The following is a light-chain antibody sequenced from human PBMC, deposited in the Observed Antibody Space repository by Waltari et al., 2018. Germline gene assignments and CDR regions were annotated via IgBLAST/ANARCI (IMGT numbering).Light chain of an antibody. CDR2: EVT. CDR1: GSDVGGYKY. CDR3: SSYAATNNVI. Sequence: QSALTQPPSASGSLGQSVTISCTGTGSDVGGYKYVSWYQQYPGKAPKLLIYEVTKRPSGVPDRFSGSKSGNTASLTVSGLRADAEGDYYCSSYAATNNVIFGGGTNLTVL. V-gene: IGLV2-8*01. J-gene: IGLJ2*01.